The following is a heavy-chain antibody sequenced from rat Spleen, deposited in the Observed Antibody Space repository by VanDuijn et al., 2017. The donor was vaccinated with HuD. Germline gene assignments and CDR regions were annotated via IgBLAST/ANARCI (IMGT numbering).Heavy chain of an antibody. Sequence: EVQLVESGGGLVQPGRSLKLSCAASGFIFSDYGMAWVRQTPKKGLEWVATINYDSSSTYYRDSVKGRFTISRDNANSTLYLQMDSLRSEDTATYYCAREADIPFHYFDYWGQGVMVTVSS. CDR2: INYDSSST. D-gene: IGHD2-3*01. CDR3: AREADIPFHYFDY. J-gene: IGHJ2*01. V-gene: IGHV5-17*01. CDR1: GFIFSDYG.